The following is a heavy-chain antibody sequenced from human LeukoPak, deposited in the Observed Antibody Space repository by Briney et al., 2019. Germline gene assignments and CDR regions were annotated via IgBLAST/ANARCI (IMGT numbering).Heavy chain of an antibody. Sequence: PSETLSLTCTVSGDSISGYYLTWIRQSPGKGLECIGYMHYSGSTNYNPSLKSRVTISVDRSKNQVSLTVRSVTAADTALYYCARGRRERSGSLDDWGQGTLVTVSS. CDR3: ARGRRERSGSLDD. J-gene: IGHJ4*02. CDR2: MHYSGST. V-gene: IGHV4-59*01. CDR1: GDSISGYY. D-gene: IGHD3-3*01.